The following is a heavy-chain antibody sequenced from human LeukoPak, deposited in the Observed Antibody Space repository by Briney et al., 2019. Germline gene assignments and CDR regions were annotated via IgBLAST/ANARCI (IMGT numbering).Heavy chain of an antibody. Sequence: PSETLSLTCSVSGGSISGYHWSWIRQPPGKGLEWIGYIYYSGSSGSTNYNPSLKSRVTISVDTSRNQFSLNLSSVTASDTAVYFCARWNNGSDYCGQGTLVTVSS. CDR3: ARWNNGSDY. J-gene: IGHJ4*02. CDR2: IYYSGSSGST. D-gene: IGHD1/OR15-1a*01. CDR1: GGSISGYH. V-gene: IGHV4-59*12.